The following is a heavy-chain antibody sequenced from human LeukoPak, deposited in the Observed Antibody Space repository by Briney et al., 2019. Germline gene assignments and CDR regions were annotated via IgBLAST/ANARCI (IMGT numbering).Heavy chain of an antibody. V-gene: IGHV5-51*01. D-gene: IGHD3-22*01. CDR3: ARRDSNGYNYFDY. CDR2: IYPGDSDI. J-gene: IGHJ4*02. CDR1: GYNFRSYW. Sequence: GESLKISCKASGYNFRSYWIAWVRQMPGKGLEWMGIIYPGDSDITYSPSFQGQVTISADKSINTAYLQWSSLKASDTAMYYCARRDSNGYNYFDYWGQGTLSPSPQ.